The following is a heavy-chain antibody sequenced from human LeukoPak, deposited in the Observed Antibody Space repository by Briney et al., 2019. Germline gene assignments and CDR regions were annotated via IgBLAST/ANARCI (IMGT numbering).Heavy chain of an antibody. Sequence: SETLSLTCGVSDYSINSGHHWAWIRQPPGNGLEWIGSIYYSGSTYYNPSLKSRVIISVDTSKNQFSLMLSSVTAADTAVYYCAGLNFWSGYYWDYWGQGTLVTVSS. CDR3: AGLNFWSGYYWDY. J-gene: IGHJ4*02. CDR2: IYYSGST. D-gene: IGHD3-3*01. V-gene: IGHV4-38-2*01. CDR1: DYSINSGHH.